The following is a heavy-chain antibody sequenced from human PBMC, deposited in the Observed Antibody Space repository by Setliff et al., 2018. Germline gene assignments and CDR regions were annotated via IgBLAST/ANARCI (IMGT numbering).Heavy chain of an antibody. CDR2: IYYSGTT. Sequence: SETLSLTCTVSGGSISNYYWSWIRQPPGKRLEWIGYIYYSGTTNSIPSLKSRVTISVDTSKNQFSLKLSSVTAADTAVYYCARHHAQYYSDSSGYFYEDWYFDLWGRGTLVTVSS. D-gene: IGHD3-22*01. V-gene: IGHV4-59*08. CDR1: GGSISNYY. J-gene: IGHJ2*01. CDR3: ARHHAQYYSDSSGYFYEDWYFDL.